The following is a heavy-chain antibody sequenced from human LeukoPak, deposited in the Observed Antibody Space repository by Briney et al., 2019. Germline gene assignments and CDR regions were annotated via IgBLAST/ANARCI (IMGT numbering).Heavy chain of an antibody. D-gene: IGHD6-19*01. Sequence: GGSLRLSCSASGFTFSSYAMSWVRQAPGKGLEWVSGTSGSGRSIHYADSVKGRFTISRDNSKNTLYLQMNSLRADDTAVYYCAKDMNSWRDGSGLGDYFDYWGQGTLVTVSS. CDR1: GFTFSSYA. J-gene: IGHJ4*02. V-gene: IGHV3-23*01. CDR2: TSGSGRSI. CDR3: AKDMNSWRDGSGLGDYFDY.